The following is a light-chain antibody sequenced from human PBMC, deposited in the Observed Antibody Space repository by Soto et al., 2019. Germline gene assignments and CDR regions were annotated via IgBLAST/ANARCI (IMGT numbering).Light chain of an antibody. CDR3: QQYHSSPTWT. J-gene: IGKJ1*01. Sequence: EIVMTQSPATLSVSPGERATLSCRASQSVYSNLAWYQQKPGQAPRFLIYGASTRATGIPARFSGSGSGTEFIFTISSLQPEDFATYYCQQYHSSPTWTFGQGTKVDIK. V-gene: IGKV3-15*01. CDR2: GAS. CDR1: QSVYSN.